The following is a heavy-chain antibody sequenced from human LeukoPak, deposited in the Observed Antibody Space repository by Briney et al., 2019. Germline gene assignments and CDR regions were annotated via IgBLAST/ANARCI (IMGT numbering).Heavy chain of an antibody. Sequence: SQTLSLTCAVSGGSISSGGYSWSWIRQPPGKGLEWIGYIYHSGSTYYNPSLKSRVTISVDRSKNQFSLKLSSVTAADTAVYYCASNYYYDSSGSPPYWGQGTLVTVSS. CDR1: GGSISSGGYS. CDR3: ASNYYYDSSGSPPY. CDR2: IYHSGST. J-gene: IGHJ4*02. V-gene: IGHV4-30-2*01. D-gene: IGHD3-22*01.